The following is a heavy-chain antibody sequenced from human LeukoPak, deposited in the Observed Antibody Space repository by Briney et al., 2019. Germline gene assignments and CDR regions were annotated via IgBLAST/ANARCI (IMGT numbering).Heavy chain of an antibody. J-gene: IGHJ5*02. Sequence: ASVKVSCKASGGTFSSYAISWVRQAPGQGLGWMGGIIPIFGTANYAQKFQGRVTITAGESTSTAYMELSSLRSEDTAMYYCARSTIMRHYNWFDPWGQGTLVTVSS. CDR1: GGTFSSYA. CDR3: ARSTIMRHYNWFDP. V-gene: IGHV1-69*01. CDR2: IIPIFGTA. D-gene: IGHD3-16*01.